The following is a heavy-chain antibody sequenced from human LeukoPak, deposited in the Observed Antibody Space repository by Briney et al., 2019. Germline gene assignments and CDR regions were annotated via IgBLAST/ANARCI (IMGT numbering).Heavy chain of an antibody. D-gene: IGHD3-16*01. CDR1: GFTFSDYY. CDR3: AKDDAWGRYKD. J-gene: IGHJ1*01. CDR2: ISSSGSTI. Sequence: GGPLRLSCAASGFTFSDYYMSWIRQAPGKGLEWVSYISSSGSTIYYTDSVKGRFTISRDNSKNTVSLQMNSLRGDDTAVYYCAKDDAWGRYKDWGQGTLVTVSS. V-gene: IGHV3-11*01.